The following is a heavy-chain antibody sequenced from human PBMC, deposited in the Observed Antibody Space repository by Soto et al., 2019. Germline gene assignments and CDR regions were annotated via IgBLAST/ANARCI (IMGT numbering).Heavy chain of an antibody. Sequence: QVQLVQSGAEVKKPGASVKVSCKASGYTFTGYYMHWVRQAPGQGLEWMGWINPNSGGTNYAQKFQGWVTMTRDLSISTAYMELSRLRSDDTAVYYCARDRYGSGSYLFDYWGQGTLVTVSS. D-gene: IGHD3-10*01. CDR2: INPNSGGT. CDR1: GYTFTGYY. V-gene: IGHV1-2*04. J-gene: IGHJ4*02. CDR3: ARDRYGSGSYLFDY.